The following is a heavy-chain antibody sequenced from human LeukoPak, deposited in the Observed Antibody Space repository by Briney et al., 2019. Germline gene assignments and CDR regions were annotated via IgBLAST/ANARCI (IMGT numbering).Heavy chain of an antibody. V-gene: IGHV4-30-4*01. CDR1: GGSICSGGYY. CDR2: IYYSGSS. J-gene: IGHJ4*02. Sequence: SQNLSLTGTVSGGSICSGGYYWRWIRQPPGKGLEWIGYIYYSGSSYYNPSLKSRATISVDTSKNQFSLKLSSVTATDTAVYYCARGLARFYGAADDYWGQGTLVTVSS. CDR3: ARGLARFYGAADDY. D-gene: IGHD3-3*01.